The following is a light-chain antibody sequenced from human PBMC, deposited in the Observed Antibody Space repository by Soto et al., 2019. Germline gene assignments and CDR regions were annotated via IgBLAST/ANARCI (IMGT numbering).Light chain of an antibody. J-gene: IGLJ2*01. CDR1: SSDFGGYNH. CDR2: DVS. Sequence: QSALTQPASVSGSPGQSITISCTGTSSDFGGYNHVSWYQQHPGKAPKLMIYDVSDRPSGVSNRFSGSKSGNTASLTTSGLQAEDEADYYCSSYTSSTLVVFGGGTKLTVL. CDR3: SSYTSSTLVV. V-gene: IGLV2-14*01.